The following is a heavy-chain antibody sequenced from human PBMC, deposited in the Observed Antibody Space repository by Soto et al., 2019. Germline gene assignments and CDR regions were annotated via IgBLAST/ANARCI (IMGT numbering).Heavy chain of an antibody. J-gene: IGHJ6*02. Sequence: GGSLRLSCASSGFTFSSYGMHLVRQAPGKGLEWVAVISYDGSNKYYADAVKGRFTISRDNSKNTLYLQMNSLRAEDTAVYYCAKEHGDYYYYYGMDVWGQGTTVTVSS. CDR3: AKEHGDYYYYYGMDV. D-gene: IGHD4-17*01. V-gene: IGHV3-30*18. CDR2: ISYDGSNK. CDR1: GFTFSSYG.